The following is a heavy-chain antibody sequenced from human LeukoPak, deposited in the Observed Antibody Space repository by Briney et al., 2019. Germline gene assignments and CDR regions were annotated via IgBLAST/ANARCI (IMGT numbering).Heavy chain of an antibody. CDR3: ARRSIAAAGTDWYFDL. V-gene: IGHV4-39*01. D-gene: IGHD6-13*01. CDR1: GGSISSSSYY. CDR2: IYYSGST. J-gene: IGHJ2*01. Sequence: SETLSLTXTVSGGSISSSSYYWGWIRQPPGKGLEWIGSIYYSGSTYYNPSLKSRVTISVDTSKNQFSLKLSSVTAADTAVYYCARRSIAAAGTDWYFDLWGRGTLVTVSS.